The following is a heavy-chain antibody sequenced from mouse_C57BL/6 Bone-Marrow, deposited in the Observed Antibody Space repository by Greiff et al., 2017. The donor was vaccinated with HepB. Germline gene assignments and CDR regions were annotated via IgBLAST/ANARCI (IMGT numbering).Heavy chain of an antibody. J-gene: IGHJ4*01. V-gene: IGHV1-75*01. CDR1: GYTFTDYY. CDR2: IFPGSGST. Sequence: QVQLQQSGPELVKPGASVKISCKASGYTFTDYYINWVKQRPGQGLEWIGWIFPGSGSTYYNEKFKGKATLTVDKSSSTAYMLLSSLTSEDSAVYFCAEAPYYYGSRGGAMDYWGQGTSVTVSS. D-gene: IGHD1-1*01. CDR3: AEAPYYYGSRGGAMDY.